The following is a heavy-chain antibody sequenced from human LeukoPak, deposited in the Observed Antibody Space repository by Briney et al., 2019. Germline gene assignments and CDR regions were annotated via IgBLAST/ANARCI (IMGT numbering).Heavy chain of an antibody. V-gene: IGHV3-74*01. Sequence: HSGGSLRLSCAASGFTFSSYWMHWVRHAPGKGLVWVSRINSDGSSTSYADSVKGRFTISRDNAKNTLYLQVNSLRAEDTAVYYCAKVGEAGATRLVSFDYWGQGTLVTVSS. CDR3: AKVGEAGATRLVSFDY. CDR2: INSDGSST. CDR1: GFTFSSYW. J-gene: IGHJ4*02. D-gene: IGHD1-26*01.